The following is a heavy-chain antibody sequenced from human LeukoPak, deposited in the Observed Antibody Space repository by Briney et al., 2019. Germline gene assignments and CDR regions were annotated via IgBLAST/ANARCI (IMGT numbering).Heavy chain of an antibody. J-gene: IGHJ4*02. CDR1: GYSFTSYW. CDR2: IDPSDSYT. Sequence: GESLKISCKGSGYSFTSYWISWVRQMPGKGLEWMRTIDPSDSYTNYSPSFQGHVTISADKSISTAYLQWSSLKASDTAMYYCARQYGDYAFDYWGQGTLVTVSS. D-gene: IGHD4-17*01. V-gene: IGHV5-10-1*01. CDR3: ARQYGDYAFDY.